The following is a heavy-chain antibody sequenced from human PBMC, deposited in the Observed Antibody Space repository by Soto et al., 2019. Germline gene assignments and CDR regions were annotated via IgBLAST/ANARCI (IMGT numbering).Heavy chain of an antibody. CDR1: GGSISSGGYY. CDR3: ARGSTTEKVDS. D-gene: IGHD4-17*01. V-gene: IGHV4-31*03. CDR2: IYYSGST. Sequence: SETLSLTCTVSGGSISSGGYYWSWIRQHPGKGLEWIGYIYYSGSTYYNPSLKSRVTISVDTSKNQFSLKLTSVTAADTAVYYCARGSTTEKVDSWGQGTLVTVSS. J-gene: IGHJ4*02.